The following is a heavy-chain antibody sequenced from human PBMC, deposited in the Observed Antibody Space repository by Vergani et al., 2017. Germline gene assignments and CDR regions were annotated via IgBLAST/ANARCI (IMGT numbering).Heavy chain of an antibody. CDR1: EYSFGNYW. CDR2: IYPADSDP. V-gene: IGHV5-51*01. Sequence: EVELVQSGPEMRKPGESLKISCKGSEYSFGNYWIGWVRQMPVKGLEWMGLIYPADSDPRYSPSFQGQVTISADKSISTAFLQWDSLKASDTALYYCARHTTYTDSWGQGTLVTVS. D-gene: IGHD1-1*01. CDR3: ARHTTYTDS. J-gene: IGHJ4*02.